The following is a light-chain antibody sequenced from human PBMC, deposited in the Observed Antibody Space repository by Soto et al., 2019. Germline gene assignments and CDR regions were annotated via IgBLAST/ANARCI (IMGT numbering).Light chain of an antibody. CDR2: YVS. J-gene: IGLJ1*01. V-gene: IGLV2-14*03. CDR1: ISDDGGYNF. Sequence: QSALTQPASVSGSPGQSITISCTGTISDDGGYNFVSRYQQYSGKAPKLMICYVSNRPSGVSNRFSGSKSGNTASLTISGLQAEDEADYYCSSFTGSNYVFGTGTKVTVL. CDR3: SSFTGSNYV.